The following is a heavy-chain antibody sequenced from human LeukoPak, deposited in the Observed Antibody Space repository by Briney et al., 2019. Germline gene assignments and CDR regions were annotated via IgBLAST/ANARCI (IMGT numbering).Heavy chain of an antibody. CDR1: GFTFSSYS. CDR3: ARDRYMVRGVIGY. CDR2: ISSSSSYI. V-gene: IGHV3-21*01. D-gene: IGHD3-10*01. Sequence: GGSLRLSCAASGFTFSSYSMNWVRQAPGKGLEWVSSISSSSSYIYYADSVKGRFTISRDNAKNSLYLQMNSLRAEDTAVYYCARDRYMVRGVIGYWGQGTLVTVSS. J-gene: IGHJ4*02.